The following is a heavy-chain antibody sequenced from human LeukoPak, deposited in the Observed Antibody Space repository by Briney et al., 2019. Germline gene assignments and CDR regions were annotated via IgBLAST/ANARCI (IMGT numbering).Heavy chain of an antibody. CDR3: AERVVIRSTDYFYYYIHV. CDR2: INSDGSST. D-gene: IGHD3-3*01. J-gene: IGHJ6*03. V-gene: IGHV3-74*01. Sequence: PGGSLRLSCAASGFTFSSYWMHWVRQAPGKGLVWVSRINSDGSSTSYADSVKGRFTISRDNAKNTLYLQMNSLRAEDTAVYYCAERVVIRSTDYFYYYIHVWGKGTTVTVSS. CDR1: GFTFSSYW.